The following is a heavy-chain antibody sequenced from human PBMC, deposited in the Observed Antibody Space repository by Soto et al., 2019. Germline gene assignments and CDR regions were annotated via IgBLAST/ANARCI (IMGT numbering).Heavy chain of an antibody. Sequence: QVQLVQSGAEVKKPGASVKVSCKASGYTFTNFGISWVRQAPGQGLEWMGRISAYNGNTNYAQKFQGRVTMTSDTSTSTAYMEVRRLRLDDTAVYYCAIGGTPIDYWGQGTLVTVSS. CDR2: ISAYNGNT. D-gene: IGHD3-16*01. CDR1: GYTFTNFG. CDR3: AIGGTPIDY. J-gene: IGHJ4*02. V-gene: IGHV1-18*01.